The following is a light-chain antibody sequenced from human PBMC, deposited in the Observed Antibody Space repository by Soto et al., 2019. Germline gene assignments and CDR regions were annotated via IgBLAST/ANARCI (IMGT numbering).Light chain of an antibody. V-gene: IGKV3-20*01. CDR1: QSVRSSH. J-gene: IGKJ4*01. CDR2: GAS. Sequence: EIVLTQSPGTLSLSRGERATLSCRASQSVRSSHLAWYQPKPGQAPRLLIYGASSRATGIPDRFSGSGSGTDFTLTISRLEPEDFAVYYCQQYDSSPLTSGGGTKVDIK. CDR3: QQYDSSPLT.